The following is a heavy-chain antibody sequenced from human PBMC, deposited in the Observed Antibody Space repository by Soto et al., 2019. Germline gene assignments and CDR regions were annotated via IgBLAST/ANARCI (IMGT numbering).Heavy chain of an antibody. CDR3: ATDIGNSPFDY. V-gene: IGHV3-33*03. Sequence: QSGGSLRLSCAASGFSFSGYGMHWVRQAPGKGLEWVAVIWNDGSNENYADSVKGRFTISRDNPKKTLYLQMNSLRAEDTAVYFCATDIGNSPFDYWGRGTLVTVSS. CDR2: IWNDGSNE. CDR1: GFSFSGYG. J-gene: IGHJ4*02.